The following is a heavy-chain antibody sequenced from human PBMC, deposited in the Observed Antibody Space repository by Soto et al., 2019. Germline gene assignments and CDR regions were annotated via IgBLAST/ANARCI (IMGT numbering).Heavy chain of an antibody. D-gene: IGHD3-3*01. CDR1: GYTFTSYG. J-gene: IGHJ4*02. Sequence: ASVKVSCKASGYTFTSYGISWARQATGQGLEWMGWISAYNGNTNYAQKLQGRVTMTTDTSTSTAYMELRSLRSDDTAVYYCARVIITIFGVVIPPGYWGQGTLVTVSS. V-gene: IGHV1-18*04. CDR2: ISAYNGNT. CDR3: ARVIITIFGVVIPPGY.